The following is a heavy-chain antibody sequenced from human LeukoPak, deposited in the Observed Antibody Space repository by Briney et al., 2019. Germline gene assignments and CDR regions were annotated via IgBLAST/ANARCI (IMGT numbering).Heavy chain of an antibody. Sequence: GASVKVSCKTSGGTFNNSAISWVRQAPGQGLEWLGGIMPLFGTAGYAQKFQGRVTITTDESTSTAYMELSSLRSEDTAVYYCARAAAYYDSSVWGQGTLVTVSS. CDR3: ARAAAYYDSSV. D-gene: IGHD3-22*01. CDR1: GGTFNNSA. J-gene: IGHJ4*02. V-gene: IGHV1-69*05. CDR2: IMPLFGTA.